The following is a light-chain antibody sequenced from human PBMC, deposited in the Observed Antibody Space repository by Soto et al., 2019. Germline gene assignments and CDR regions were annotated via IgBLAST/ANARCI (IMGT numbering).Light chain of an antibody. J-gene: IGKJ1*01. CDR3: QQGYSTPWT. CDR1: ENINFY. CDR2: AAS. Sequence: DIQMTQSPASLSASVGDRVTITCRASENINFYLHWYQQKPGKAPKLLIYAASPLQSGVPSRFSRSGSGTDFTLTLNSLQPEDVATYYCQQGYSTPWTFGQGTKVEIK. V-gene: IGKV1-39*01.